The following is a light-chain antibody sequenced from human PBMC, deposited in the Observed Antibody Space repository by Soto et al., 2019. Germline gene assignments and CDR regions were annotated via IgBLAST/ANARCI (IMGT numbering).Light chain of an antibody. CDR1: ESVSSSY. CDR3: HQYNNWLALT. V-gene: IGKV3-20*01. Sequence: EIVLTQSPGTLSLSPGERATLSCRASESVSSSYLAWYQQKPGQAPRLLIYGASNRATGIPDRFSGSGSGTNFTLTISRLEPEDSAVYYCHQYNNWLALTFGGGTKVDI. J-gene: IGKJ4*01. CDR2: GAS.